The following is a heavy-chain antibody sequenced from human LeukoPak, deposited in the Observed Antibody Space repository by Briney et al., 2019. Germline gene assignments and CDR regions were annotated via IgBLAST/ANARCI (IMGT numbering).Heavy chain of an antibody. CDR2: IYYSGST. V-gene: IGHV4-59*08. CDR1: GGSISSYY. Sequence: SETLSLTCTVSGGSISSYYWSWIRQPPGKGLEWIGYIYYSGSTNYNPSLKSRVTISVDTSKNQFSLKLSSVTAADTAVYYCAQAPYYYYMDVWGKGTTVTVSS. J-gene: IGHJ6*03. CDR3: AQAPYYYYMDV.